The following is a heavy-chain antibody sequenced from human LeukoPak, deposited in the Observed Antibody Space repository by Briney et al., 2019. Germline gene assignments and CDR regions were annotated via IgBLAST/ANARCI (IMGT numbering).Heavy chain of an antibody. J-gene: IGHJ6*03. V-gene: IGHV1-2*02. CDR3: ARGYDILTGYYFQAGYYMDV. Sequence: ASVKVSCKASGYTFTGYYMHWVRQALGQGLEWMGWINPNSGGTNYAQKFQGRVTMTRDTSISTAYMELSRLRSDDTAVYYCARGYDILTGYYFQAGYYMDVWGKGTTVTVSS. D-gene: IGHD3-9*01. CDR2: INPNSGGT. CDR1: GYTFTGYY.